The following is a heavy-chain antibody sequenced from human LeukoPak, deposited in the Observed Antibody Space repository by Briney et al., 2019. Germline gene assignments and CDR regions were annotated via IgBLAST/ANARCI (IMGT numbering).Heavy chain of an antibody. J-gene: IGHJ4*02. D-gene: IGHD6-19*01. CDR2: ISGSGGST. V-gene: IGHV3-23*01. CDR1: GFTFSSYA. CDR3: AKPLEQWLVPWDY. Sequence: GGSLRLSCAASGFTFSSYAMSWVRQAPGEGLEWVSAISGSGGSTYYADSVKGRFTISRDNSKNTLYLQMNSLRAEDTAVYYCAKPLEQWLVPWDYWGQGTLVTASS.